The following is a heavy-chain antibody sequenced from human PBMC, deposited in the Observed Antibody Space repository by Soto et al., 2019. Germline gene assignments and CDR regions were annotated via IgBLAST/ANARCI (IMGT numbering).Heavy chain of an antibody. J-gene: IGHJ4*02. CDR2: ISYDGSNK. Sequence: PGGSLRLSCAASGFIFSTYAMHWVRQAPGKGLEWVAVISYDGSNKHYADSVKGRFTISRDNFKNTLYLQMNSLRAEDTAAYYCARAQGLYSSGWYLTVCYWGQGTLVTVSS. CDR3: ARAQGLYSSGWYLTVCY. CDR1: GFIFSTYA. D-gene: IGHD6-19*01. V-gene: IGHV3-30-3*01.